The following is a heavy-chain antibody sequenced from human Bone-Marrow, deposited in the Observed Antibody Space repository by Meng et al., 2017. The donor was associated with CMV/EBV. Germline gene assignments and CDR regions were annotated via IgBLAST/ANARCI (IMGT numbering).Heavy chain of an antibody. J-gene: IGHJ6*02. CDR3: ARDLHIRSYYDFWSGYSPYYYGMDV. CDR1: GGTFSSYA. D-gene: IGHD3-3*01. Sequence: SVKFSCKASGGTFSSYAISWVRQAPGQGLEWMGGIIPIFDTANYAQKFQGRVTITTDESTSTAYMELSSLRSEDTAVYYCARDLHIRSYYDFWSGYSPYYYGMDVWGQGTTVTVSS. V-gene: IGHV1-69*05. CDR2: IIPIFDTA.